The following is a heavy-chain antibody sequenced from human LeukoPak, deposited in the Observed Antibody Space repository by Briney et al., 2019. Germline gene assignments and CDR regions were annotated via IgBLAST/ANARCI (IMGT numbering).Heavy chain of an antibody. V-gene: IGHV4-59*01. J-gene: IGHJ4*02. CDR2: IHYTGST. CDR1: GGSISTYY. Sequence: SETLSLTCPVSGGSISTYYWSWIRPPPGKGLEWIGYIHYTGSTSYNPSLKSRVTTSVDTSKNRLSLELTSVTAADTAVYYCAREYSAFDYWGQGILVIVSS. D-gene: IGHD5-12*01. CDR3: AREYSAFDY.